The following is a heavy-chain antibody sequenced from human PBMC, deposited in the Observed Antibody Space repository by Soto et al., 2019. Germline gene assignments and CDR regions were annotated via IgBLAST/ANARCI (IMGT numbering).Heavy chain of an antibody. J-gene: IGHJ4*02. CDR3: AREGSSSWVFFDY. Sequence: GGSLRLSCAASGFTFSSYWMSWVRQVPGKGLEWVANIKQDGSEKYYVDSVKGRFTISRDNAKNSLYLQMNSLRAEDTAVYYCAREGSSSWVFFDYWGQGTLVTVSS. D-gene: IGHD6-13*01. CDR1: GFTFSSYW. CDR2: IKQDGSEK. V-gene: IGHV3-7*04.